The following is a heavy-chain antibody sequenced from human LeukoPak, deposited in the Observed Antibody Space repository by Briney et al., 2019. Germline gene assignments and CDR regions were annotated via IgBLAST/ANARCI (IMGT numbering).Heavy chain of an antibody. V-gene: IGHV3-9*01. Sequence: GGSLRLSCAASGFTFDDYAMHWVRQAPGKGLEWVSGISWNSGFIGYADSVKGRFTISRDNAKNSLYLQMNSLRAEDTAVYYCAELGITMIGGVWGKGTTVTISP. D-gene: IGHD3-10*02. CDR2: ISWNSGFI. CDR1: GFTFDDYA. CDR3: AELGITMIGGV. J-gene: IGHJ6*04.